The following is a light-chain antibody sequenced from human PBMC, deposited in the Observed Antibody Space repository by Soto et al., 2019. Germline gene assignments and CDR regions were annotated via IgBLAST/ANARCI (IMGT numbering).Light chain of an antibody. CDR2: EGS. V-gene: IGLV2-23*01. Sequence: QSALTQPASVSGSPGQSITISCTGTSSVVGSYNLVSWYQQHPGKAPKLMIYEGSKRPSGVSNRFSGSKSGNTASLTISGLQAEDEADYYCCSYAGSIPYVFGTGNKVTV. CDR3: CSYAGSIPYV. CDR1: SSVVGSYNL. J-gene: IGLJ1*01.